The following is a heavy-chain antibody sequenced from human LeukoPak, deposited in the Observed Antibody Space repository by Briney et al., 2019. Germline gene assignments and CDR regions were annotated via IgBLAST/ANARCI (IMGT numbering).Heavy chain of an antibody. Sequence: GGSLRLSCAASGFTFSDYYMTWIRQAPGKGLEWVSYISDSGGTIYYTDSVKGRFTISRDNAKNSLYLQMNSLRAEDTAVYYCARRYSNSYDYWGQGTLVTVSS. CDR2: ISDSGGTI. D-gene: IGHD4-11*01. V-gene: IGHV3-11*01. CDR3: ARRYSNSYDY. J-gene: IGHJ4*02. CDR1: GFTFSDYY.